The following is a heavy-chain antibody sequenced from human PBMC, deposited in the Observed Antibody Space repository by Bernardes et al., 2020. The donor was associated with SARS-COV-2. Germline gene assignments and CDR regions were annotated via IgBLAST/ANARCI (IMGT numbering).Heavy chain of an antibody. CDR2: IYTSGST. CDR3: ARGGYCSSTSCYSARVGYYYYMDV. Sequence: SETLSLTCTVSGGSISSYYWSWIRQPAGKGLEWIWRIYTSGSTNYNPSLKSRVTMSVDTSKNQFSLKLSSVTAADTAVYYCARGGYCSSTSCYSARVGYYYYMDVWGKGTTVTVSS. V-gene: IGHV4-4*07. J-gene: IGHJ6*03. D-gene: IGHD2-2*01. CDR1: GGSISSYY.